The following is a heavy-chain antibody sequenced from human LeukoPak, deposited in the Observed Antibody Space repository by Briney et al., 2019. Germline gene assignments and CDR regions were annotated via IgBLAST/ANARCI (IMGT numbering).Heavy chain of an antibody. J-gene: IGHJ4*02. CDR2: IYYSGST. CDR1: GGSISSSSYY. Sequence: SETLSLTCTVSGGSISSSSYYWGWIRQPTGKGLEWIGSIYYSGSTYYNPSLKSRVTISVDTSKNQFSLKLSSVTAADTAVYYCATLVGATLYYFDYWGQGTLVTVSS. CDR3: ATLVGATLYYFDY. D-gene: IGHD1-26*01. V-gene: IGHV4-39*01.